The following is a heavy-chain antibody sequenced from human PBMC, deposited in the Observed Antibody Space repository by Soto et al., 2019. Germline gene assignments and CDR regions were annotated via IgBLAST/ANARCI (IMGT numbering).Heavy chain of an antibody. CDR2: IYPGDSDT. V-gene: IGHV5-51*01. D-gene: IGHD3-9*01. Sequence: PGESLKISCKVSGYSFTSYWIGWVRQMPGKGLEWMGIIYPGDSDTRYSPSFQGQVTISADKSISTAYLQWSSLKASDTAMYYCAINDILTGPLDAFDIWGQGTMVTVSS. CDR3: AINDILTGPLDAFDI. CDR1: GYSFTSYW. J-gene: IGHJ3*02.